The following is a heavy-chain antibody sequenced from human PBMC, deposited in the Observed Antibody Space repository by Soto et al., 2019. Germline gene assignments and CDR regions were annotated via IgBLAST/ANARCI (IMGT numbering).Heavy chain of an antibody. Sequence: QVQLVQSGAEVKKPGSSVKVSCKASGGTFSSYTISWVRQAPGQGLEWMGRIIPILGIANYAQKFQGRVTITADKSTSTAYMELSSLRSEDTAVYYCASSLAGYCSRNSCYVVPPWFDPWGQGTLVTVSS. V-gene: IGHV1-69*02. D-gene: IGHD2-2*01. CDR2: IIPILGIA. CDR1: GGTFSSYT. J-gene: IGHJ5*02. CDR3: ASSLAGYCSRNSCYVVPPWFDP.